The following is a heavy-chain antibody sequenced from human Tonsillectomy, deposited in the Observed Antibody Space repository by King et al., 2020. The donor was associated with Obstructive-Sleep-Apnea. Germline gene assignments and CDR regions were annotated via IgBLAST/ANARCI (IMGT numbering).Heavy chain of an antibody. J-gene: IGHJ4*02. CDR3: ARLSVTIDY. CDR1: GYSFTTYW. V-gene: IGHV5-51*01. CDR2: IYPGGDSDT. D-gene: IGHD4-17*01. Sequence: QLVQSGAEVKMPGESLKISCKGSGYSFTTYWIGWVRQMPGKGLEWMGIIYPGGDSDTRYSPSFQGQVTISADKSVNTAYLQWSSLKASDTAMYYCARLSVTIDYWGKGTLVTVSS.